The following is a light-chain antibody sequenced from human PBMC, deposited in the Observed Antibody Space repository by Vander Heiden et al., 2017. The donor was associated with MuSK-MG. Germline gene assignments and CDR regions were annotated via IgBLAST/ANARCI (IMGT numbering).Light chain of an antibody. V-gene: IGLV3-21*02. CDR2: DDS. CDR1: NIGSKI. CDR3: EVWDGSSNQVV. Sequence: SYVVTLPRPVSVAQGQTARITCGGNNIGSKIVHWYQQKPGQAPVLVVHDDSDRPSGIPERISGSNSCNTATLTISRVEAGDEADYYCEVWDGSSNQVVFGGGTKVTVL. J-gene: IGLJ2*01.